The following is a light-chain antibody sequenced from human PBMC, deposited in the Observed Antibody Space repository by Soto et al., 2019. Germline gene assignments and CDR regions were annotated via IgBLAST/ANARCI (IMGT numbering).Light chain of an antibody. CDR2: SNN. CDR1: SSNIGSNT. CDR3: AAWDDSLNGQV. J-gene: IGLJ3*02. V-gene: IGLV1-44*01. Sequence: QSVLTQPPSASGTPGQRVTISCSGSSSNIGSNTVNWYQQLPGTAPKLLIYSNNQRPSGVPDRFSGSKSGTSASLAISGLQSEDEDDYYCAAWDDSLNGQVFGGGTQLTVL.